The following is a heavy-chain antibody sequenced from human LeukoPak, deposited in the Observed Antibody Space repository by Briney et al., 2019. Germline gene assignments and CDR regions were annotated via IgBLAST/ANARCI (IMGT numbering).Heavy chain of an antibody. J-gene: IGHJ4*02. CDR2: ISPYNGNT. V-gene: IGHV1-18*01. Sequence: ASVKVSCKASGYTFTSYGISWVRQAPGQGLEWMEWISPYNGNTNYAQKLQGRVTMTTDTSTSTAYMELRSLRSDDTAVYYCARDTTTTYYYGSRSYDYWGQGTLVTVSS. D-gene: IGHD3-10*01. CDR1: GYTFTSYG. CDR3: ARDTTTTYYYGSRSYDY.